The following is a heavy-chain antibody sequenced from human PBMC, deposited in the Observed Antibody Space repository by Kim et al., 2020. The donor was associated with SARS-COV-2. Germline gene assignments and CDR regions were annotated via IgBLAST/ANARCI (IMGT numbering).Heavy chain of an antibody. D-gene: IGHD3-10*01. CDR1: GFTFSSYS. CDR2: ISRRSSTI. V-gene: IGHV3-48*02. Sequence: GGSLRLSCAASGFTFSSYSMNWVRQAPGKGLEWVSYISRRSSTIYYADSVKGRFTFSRDNAKTSLYLQKNSLRDEDTAVYYCARELLLAAGYWGQGTLVT. CDR3: ARELLLAAGY. J-gene: IGHJ4*02.